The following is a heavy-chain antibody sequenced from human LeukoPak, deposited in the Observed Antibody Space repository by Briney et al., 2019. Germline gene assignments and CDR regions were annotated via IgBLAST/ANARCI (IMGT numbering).Heavy chain of an antibody. CDR2: ISYDGTNK. J-gene: IGHJ3*02. D-gene: IGHD3-22*01. CDR3: AKGDSSGYSAFDI. V-gene: IGHV3-30*18. Sequence: GRSLRLSCAASGFTFSNYDMHWVRQAPGKGLEWVAVISYDGTNKYYADSVKGRFTISRDNAKNSLYLQMNSLRTEDTAVYYCAKGDSSGYSAFDIWGQGTVVTVSS. CDR1: GFTFSNYD.